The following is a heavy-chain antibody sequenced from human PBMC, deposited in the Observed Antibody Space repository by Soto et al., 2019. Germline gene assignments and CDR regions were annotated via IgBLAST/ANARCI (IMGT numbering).Heavy chain of an antibody. CDR2: IKSETDGATT. V-gene: IGHV3-15*01. CDR1: GFTFTNAW. CDR3: ARDRGPNTNDY. D-gene: IGHD3-22*01. Sequence: EVQLVESGGGLVKPGGSLRLSCTASGFTFTNAWMSWVRQAPGKGLEWVGRIKSETDGATTDYAAPVKGRFTISRADSTNTLYLHMNSLRAEDTAVYYCARDRGPNTNDYWGQGALVTVSS. J-gene: IGHJ4*02.